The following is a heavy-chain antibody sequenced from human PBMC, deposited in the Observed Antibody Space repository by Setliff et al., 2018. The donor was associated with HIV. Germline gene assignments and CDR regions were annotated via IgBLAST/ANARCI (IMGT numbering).Heavy chain of an antibody. Sequence: GGSLRLSCEASGFTVSSSYMAWVRQAPGKGLEWVSTIYSDGSTYHRDSVKGRFTLSRDNSKNTLSLQMNTLRPEDTAVYYCARVRLYNSALDYWGQGTLVTVSS. CDR3: ARVRLYNSALDY. J-gene: IGHJ4*02. V-gene: IGHV3-66*02. CDR1: GFTVSSSY. D-gene: IGHD3-22*01. CDR2: IYSDGST.